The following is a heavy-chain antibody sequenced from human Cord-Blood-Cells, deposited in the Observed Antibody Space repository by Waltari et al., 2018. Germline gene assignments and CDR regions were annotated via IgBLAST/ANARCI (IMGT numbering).Heavy chain of an antibody. CDR2: INPNSGGT. J-gene: IGHJ2*01. CDR3: ARRPALAWYFDL. CDR1: GYSFTGYY. V-gene: IGHV1-2*06. Sequence: QVQLVQSGAEVTKPGASVKVSCKASGYSFTGYYMHWVRQAPGQGREWMGRINPNSGGTNYAQKFQGRVTMTRDTSISTAYMELSRLRSDDTAVYYCARRPALAWYFDLWGRGTLVTVSS.